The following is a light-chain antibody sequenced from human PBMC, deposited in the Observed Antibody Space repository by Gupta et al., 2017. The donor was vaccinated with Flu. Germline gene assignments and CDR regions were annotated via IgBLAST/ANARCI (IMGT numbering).Light chain of an antibody. CDR1: QSNRSW. CDR2: KAS. Sequence: LFASVSDRATQSWRDGQSNRSWLEWYQQKPVQAPKLMIYKASSLENGVPGRFGGSGYVTEFTLTSSGRQDDDVAAYYGQQDYSTWTFGQGTKVDVK. CDR3: QQDYSTWT. V-gene: IGKV1-5*03. J-gene: IGKJ1*01.